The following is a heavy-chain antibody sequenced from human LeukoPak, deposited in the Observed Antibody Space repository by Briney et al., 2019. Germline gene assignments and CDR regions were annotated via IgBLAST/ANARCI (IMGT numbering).Heavy chain of an antibody. CDR2: ISYGGSNK. J-gene: IGHJ2*01. CDR1: GFTFSSYA. CDR3: AKDHMRDGYNYGYWYFDL. V-gene: IGHV3-30-3*01. D-gene: IGHD5-24*01. Sequence: GGSLRLSCAASGFTFSSYAMHWVRQAPGKGLEWVAVISYGGSNKYYADSVKGRFTISRDNSKNTLYLQTNSLRAEDTAVYYCAKDHMRDGYNYGYWYFDLWGRGTLVTVSS.